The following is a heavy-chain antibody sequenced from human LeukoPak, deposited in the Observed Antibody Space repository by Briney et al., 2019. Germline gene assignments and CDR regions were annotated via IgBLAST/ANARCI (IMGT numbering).Heavy chain of an antibody. CDR1: GITFDIHW. CDR3: ARVPTNSYGLGN. Sequence: GGSLRLSCAASGITFDIHWMHWVRQAPGKGLEWVAHIIGDGTITSHADSVKGRFTISRDNAKNTLYLQMNGLRADDTAVYYCARVPTNSYGLGNWAQGPLVTVS. D-gene: IGHD5-18*01. CDR2: IIGDGTIT. V-gene: IGHV3-74*01. J-gene: IGHJ4*02.